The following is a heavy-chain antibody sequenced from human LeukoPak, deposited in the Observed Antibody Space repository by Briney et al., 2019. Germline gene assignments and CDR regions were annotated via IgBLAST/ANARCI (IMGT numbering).Heavy chain of an antibody. CDR2: IFTSENT. V-gene: IGHV4-4*07. J-gene: IGHJ3*02. D-gene: IGHD3-22*01. CDR1: GGSISSYS. CDR3: ARGPYSYDSSGAFDI. Sequence: PSETLSLTCTVSGGSISSYSWSWIRQPAGEGLEWIGRIFTSENTNYNPSLKSRVTMSVDTSKNQFSLKLSSVTAADTAVYFCARGPYSYDSSGAFDIWGQGTMVTVSS.